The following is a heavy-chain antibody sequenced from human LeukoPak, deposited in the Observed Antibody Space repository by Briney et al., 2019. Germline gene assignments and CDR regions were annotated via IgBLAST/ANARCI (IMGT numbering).Heavy chain of an antibody. CDR2: ISSGSSSI. CDR3: ARDGVLSYYYDSSGYSDY. V-gene: IGHV3-48*01. CDR1: GFTFSSCS. D-gene: IGHD3-22*01. J-gene: IGHJ4*02. Sequence: GGSLRLSCAASGFTFSSCSMNWVRQAPGKGLEWVSYISSGSSSIYYADSVKGRFTISRDKAENSLYLQMNSLRAEDTAVYYCARDGVLSYYYDSSGYSDYWGQGTLVTVSS.